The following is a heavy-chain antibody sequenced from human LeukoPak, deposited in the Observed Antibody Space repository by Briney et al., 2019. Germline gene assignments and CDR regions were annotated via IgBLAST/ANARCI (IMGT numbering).Heavy chain of an antibody. CDR1: GFTFSDSW. CDR3: ARALWPGGFDI. CDR2: INTDGSST. V-gene: IGHV3-74*01. Sequence: PGGSLRLSCAASGFTFSDSWMYWVRQAPGKGLVWVAFINTDGSSTNYADSVKGRFTISRDNAKNTLYLQVNSLRAEDTAVYYCARALWPGGFDIWGQGTMVTASS. D-gene: IGHD3/OR15-3a*01. J-gene: IGHJ3*02.